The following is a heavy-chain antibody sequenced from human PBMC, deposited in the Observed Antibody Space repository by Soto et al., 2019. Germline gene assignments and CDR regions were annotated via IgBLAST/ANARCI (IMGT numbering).Heavy chain of an antibody. D-gene: IGHD3-10*01. J-gene: IGHJ6*02. Sequence: SVKVSCKASGGTFSSYTISWVRQAPGQGLEWMGRIIPILGIANYAQKFQGRVTITADKSTSTAYMELSSLRSEDTAVYYCARARIGRYGMAVWGQGTTVTVSS. CDR1: GGTFSSYT. CDR3: ARARIGRYGMAV. V-gene: IGHV1-69*02. CDR2: IIPILGIA.